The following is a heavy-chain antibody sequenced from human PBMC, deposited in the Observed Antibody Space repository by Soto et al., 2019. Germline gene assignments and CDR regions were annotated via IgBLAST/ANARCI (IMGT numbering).Heavy chain of an antibody. D-gene: IGHD3-22*01. Sequence: GESLKISCKGSGYSFTSYWIGWVRQMPGKGLEWMGIIYPGDSDTRYSPSFQGQVTISADKSISTAYLQWSSLKASDTAMYYCARQKSYYYDSSGYSYYYYGMDVWGQGTTVTVSS. J-gene: IGHJ6*02. CDR1: GYSFTSYW. CDR2: IYPGDSDT. V-gene: IGHV5-51*01. CDR3: ARQKSYYYDSSGYSYYYYGMDV.